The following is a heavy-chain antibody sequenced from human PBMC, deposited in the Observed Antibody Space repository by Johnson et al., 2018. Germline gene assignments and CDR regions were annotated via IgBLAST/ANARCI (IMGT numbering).Heavy chain of an antibody. CDR3: ARDGGYYYDSSGYYLAEYFQH. CDR2: IWYDGSNK. J-gene: IGHJ1*01. Sequence: VQLVQSGGGVVQPGRSLRLSCAASGFTFSSYGMHWVRQAPGKGLEWVAVIWYDGSNKYYADSVKGRFTISRDNSKNTLYLQMNSLRAEDKAVYYCARDGGYYYDSSGYYLAEYFQHWGQGTLVTVSS. V-gene: IGHV3-33*01. CDR1: GFTFSSYG. D-gene: IGHD3-22*01.